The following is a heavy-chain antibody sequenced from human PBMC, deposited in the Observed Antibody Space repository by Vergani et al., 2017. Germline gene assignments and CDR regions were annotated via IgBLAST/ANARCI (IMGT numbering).Heavy chain of an antibody. CDR3: AKGVYDSSGYYPDRFWYFDL. D-gene: IGHD3-22*01. J-gene: IGHJ2*01. Sequence: EVQLLESGGGLVQPGGSLRLSCAASGFTFSSYAMSWVRQAPGKGLEWVSAISGSGGSTYYADSVKGRFTISRANSKNTLYLQMNSLRAEDTAVYYCAKGVYDSSGYYPDRFWYFDLWGRGTLVTVSS. CDR1: GFTFSSYA. CDR2: ISGSGGST. V-gene: IGHV3-23*01.